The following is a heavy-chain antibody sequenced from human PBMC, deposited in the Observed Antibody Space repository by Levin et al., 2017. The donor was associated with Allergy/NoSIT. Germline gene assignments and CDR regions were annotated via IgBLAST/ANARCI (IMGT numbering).Heavy chain of an antibody. CDR3: AKRDPYVWGGLGYFDY. J-gene: IGHJ4*02. D-gene: IGHD3-16*01. CDR2: ISGSGGST. Sequence: GGSLRLSCAASGFTFSSYAMSWVRQAPGKGLEWVSAISGSGGSTYYADSVKGRFTISRDNSKNTLYLQMNSLRAEDTAVYYCAKRDPYVWGGLGYFDYWGQGTLVTVSS. CDR1: GFTFSSYA. V-gene: IGHV3-23*01.